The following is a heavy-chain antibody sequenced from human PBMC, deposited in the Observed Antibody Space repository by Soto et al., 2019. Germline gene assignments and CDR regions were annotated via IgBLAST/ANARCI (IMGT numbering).Heavy chain of an antibody. CDR3: ASGGSSLNFDS. CDR2: ISSNSSSI. D-gene: IGHD6-6*01. Sequence: PGGSLRLPCAASGFTFSSYSMNWVRQAPGKGLVWVSWISSNSSSICYADSVKGRFTISRDNAKNTLYLQMNSLRAEDTAVYYCASGGSSLNFDSWGQGTLVPVSS. CDR1: GFTFSSYS. J-gene: IGHJ4*02. V-gene: IGHV3-48*04.